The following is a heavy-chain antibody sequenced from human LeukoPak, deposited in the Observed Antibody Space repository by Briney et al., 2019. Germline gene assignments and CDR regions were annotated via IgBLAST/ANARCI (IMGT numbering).Heavy chain of an antibody. V-gene: IGHV4-61*02. D-gene: IGHD1-26*01. Sequence: SETLSLTCTVSGGSISSGSYYWSWIPQPAGKGLEWIGRIYTSGSTNYNPSLKSRVTISVDTSKNQFSLKLSSVTAADTAVYYCAGTSWAPRLGAFDIWGQGTMVTVSS. CDR1: GGSISSGSYY. CDR3: AGTSWAPRLGAFDI. J-gene: IGHJ3*02. CDR2: IYTSGST.